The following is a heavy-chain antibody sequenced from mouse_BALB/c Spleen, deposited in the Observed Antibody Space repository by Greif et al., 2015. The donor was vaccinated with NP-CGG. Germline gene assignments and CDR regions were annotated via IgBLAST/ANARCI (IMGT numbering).Heavy chain of an antibody. CDR3: ARGGYYAMDY. CDR1: GFSLTSYG. Sequence: QVQLKESGPGLVAPSQSLSITCTVSGFSLTSYGVHWVRQPPGKGLEWLGVIWAGGSTNYNSALMSRLSISKDDSKSQVFLKMNSLQTDDTAMYYCARGGYYAMDYWGQGTSVTVSS. V-gene: IGHV2-9*02. J-gene: IGHJ4*01. CDR2: IWAGGST.